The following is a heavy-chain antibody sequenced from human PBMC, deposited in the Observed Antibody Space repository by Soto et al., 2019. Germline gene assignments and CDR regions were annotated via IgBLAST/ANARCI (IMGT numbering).Heavy chain of an antibody. CDR2: IIPLLETT. V-gene: IGHV1-69*08. J-gene: IGHJ5*01. CDR3: VRNSTIGSTFSGYDGIDNW. CDR1: GGTFRSDT. D-gene: IGHD5-12*01. Sequence: EASVKVSCKTPGGTFRSDTITWVRQAPGQGLEWMGRIIPLLETTDYAQKFQGRVTITADKSTGTAYMEVSSLRSEDTAIYYCVRNSTIGSTFSGYDGIDNW.